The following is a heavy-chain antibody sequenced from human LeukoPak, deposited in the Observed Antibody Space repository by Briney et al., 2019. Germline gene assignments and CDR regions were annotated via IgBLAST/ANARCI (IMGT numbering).Heavy chain of an antibody. CDR3: ARDGANYAFDI. V-gene: IGHV1-46*01. CDR2: INPGGGYT. CDR1: GYTFTRHF. Sequence: ASLKVYWKASGYTFTRHFVHWVRQAPGQGLEWMGIINPGGGYTRFAQKFQGRVTMSTDTSTSTVYMELSSLRSEDTAVYYCARDGANYAFDICGQGTMVTVSS. D-gene: IGHD4/OR15-4a*01. J-gene: IGHJ3*02.